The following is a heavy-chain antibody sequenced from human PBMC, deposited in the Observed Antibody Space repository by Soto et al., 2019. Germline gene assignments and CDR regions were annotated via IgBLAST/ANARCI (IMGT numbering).Heavy chain of an antibody. V-gene: IGHV1-69*13. CDR3: ARVKLGRRPGAFDI. CDR1: GGTFSSYA. Sequence: GASVKVSCKASGGTFSSYAISWVRQAPGQGLEWMGGIIPIFGTANYAQKFQGRVTITADESTSTAYMELSSLRSEDTAVYYCARVKLGRRPGAFDIWGQGTMVTVSS. CDR2: IIPIFGTA. J-gene: IGHJ3*02. D-gene: IGHD1-1*01.